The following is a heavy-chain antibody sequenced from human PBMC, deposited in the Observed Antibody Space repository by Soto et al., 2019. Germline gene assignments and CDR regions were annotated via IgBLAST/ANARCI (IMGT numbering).Heavy chain of an antibody. CDR3: AKDNDRGVINYFDY. Sequence: PGGSLRLSCAASGFTFSSYAMNWVRQAPGKGLEWVSAISASGGSTYYADSVKGRFTISRDNSKNTLYLQMNSLRAEDTAVYYCAKDNDRGVINYFDYWGQGTLVTVSS. CDR1: GFTFSSYA. V-gene: IGHV3-23*01. D-gene: IGHD3-10*02. J-gene: IGHJ4*02. CDR2: ISASGGST.